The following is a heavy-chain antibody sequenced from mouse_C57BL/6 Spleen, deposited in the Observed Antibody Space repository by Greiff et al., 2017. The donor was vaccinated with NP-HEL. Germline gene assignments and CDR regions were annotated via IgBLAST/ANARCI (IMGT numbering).Heavy chain of an antibody. CDR1: GFTFSSYG. J-gene: IGHJ2*01. Sequence: EVHLVESGGDLVKPGGSLKLSCAASGFTFSSYGMSWVRQTPDKRLEWVATISSGGSYTYYPDSVKGRFTISRDNAKNTLYLQMSSLKSEDTAMYYCARQNGNYAYFDYWGQGTTLTVSS. D-gene: IGHD2-1*01. V-gene: IGHV5-6*01. CDR3: ARQNGNYAYFDY. CDR2: ISSGGSYT.